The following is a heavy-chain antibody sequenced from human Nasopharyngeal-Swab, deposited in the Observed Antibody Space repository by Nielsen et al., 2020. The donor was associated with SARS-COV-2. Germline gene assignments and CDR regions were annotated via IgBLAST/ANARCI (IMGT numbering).Heavy chain of an antibody. J-gene: IGHJ6*03. CDR3: ARQGIAGNYYMDV. CDR2: INHSGST. V-gene: IGHV4-34*01. CDR1: GRSFSGYY. Sequence: GSLRLSCAVYGRSFSGYYWSWIRQPPGKGLEWIGEINHSGSTNYNPSLKSRVTISVETSKNQFSLKLSSVTAADTAVYYCARQGIAGNYYMDVWGKGTTVTVSS.